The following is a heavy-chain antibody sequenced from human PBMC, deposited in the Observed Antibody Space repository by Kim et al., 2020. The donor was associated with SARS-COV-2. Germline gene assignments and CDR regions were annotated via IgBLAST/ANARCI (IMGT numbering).Heavy chain of an antibody. CDR1: GYTFTSYG. CDR3: ARDPGYYGSGRILVLDY. D-gene: IGHD3-10*01. V-gene: IGHV1-18*04. Sequence: ASVKVSCKASGYTFTSYGISWVRQAPGQGLEWMGWISAYNGNTNYAQKLQGRVTMTTDTSTSTAYMELRSLRSDDTAVYYCARDPGYYGSGRILVLDYWGEGTLVTVSS. CDR2: ISAYNGNT. J-gene: IGHJ4*02.